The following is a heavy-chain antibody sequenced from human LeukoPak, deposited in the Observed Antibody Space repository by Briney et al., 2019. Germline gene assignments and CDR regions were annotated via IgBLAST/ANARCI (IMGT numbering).Heavy chain of an antibody. Sequence: GRPLRLSCAASGFTFSSYGMHWVRQAPGKGLEWVAVISYDGSNKYYADSVKGRFTISRDNSKNTLYLQMNSLRAEDTAVYYCAKGPSSSWYYFDYWGQGTLVTVSS. V-gene: IGHV3-30*18. D-gene: IGHD6-13*01. CDR3: AKGPSSSWYYFDY. J-gene: IGHJ4*02. CDR1: GFTFSSYG. CDR2: ISYDGSNK.